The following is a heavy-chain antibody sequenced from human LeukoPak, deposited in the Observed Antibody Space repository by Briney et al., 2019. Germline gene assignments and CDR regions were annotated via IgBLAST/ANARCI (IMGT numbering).Heavy chain of an antibody. CDR2: ISGSGSST. D-gene: IGHD6-6*01. J-gene: IGHJ4*02. CDR1: GFTFSTYA. Sequence: GGSLRLSCAASGFTFSTYAMTWVRQAPGKGLECVSSISGSGSSTYYTDSERGRFTISRDSSKNTLYLQMNSLRADDTAIYYCAATRSSKPGRYYFDFWGQGTLVTLSS. V-gene: IGHV3-23*01. CDR3: AATRSSKPGRYYFDF.